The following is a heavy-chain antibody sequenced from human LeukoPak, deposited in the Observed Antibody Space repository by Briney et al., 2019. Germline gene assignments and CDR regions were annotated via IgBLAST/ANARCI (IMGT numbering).Heavy chain of an antibody. CDR1: GFTFSSYA. D-gene: IGHD2-2*01. CDR3: AKDPALSDCSSTSCYPDY. V-gene: IGHV3-23*01. Sequence: GSLRLSCAASGFTFSSYAMSWVRQAPGKGLEWVSAISGSGGSTYYAGSVKGRFTISRDNSKNTLYLQMNSLRAEDTAVYYCAKDPALSDCSSTSCYPDYWGQGTLVTVSS. CDR2: ISGSGGST. J-gene: IGHJ4*02.